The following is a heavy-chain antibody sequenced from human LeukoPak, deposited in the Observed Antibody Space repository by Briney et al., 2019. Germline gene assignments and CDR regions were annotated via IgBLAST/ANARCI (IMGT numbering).Heavy chain of an antibody. CDR3: AKEVAIFGVVTKPFDY. CDR1: GFTFSSYA. V-gene: IGHV3-23*01. D-gene: IGHD3-3*01. Sequence: GGSLRLSCAASGFTFSSYAMSWVRQAPGKGLEWVSAISGSGGSTYYADSVKGRFTISRDNSKNTLYLQMNSLRAEDTAVYYCAKEVAIFGVVTKPFDYWGQGTLVIVSS. CDR2: ISGSGGST. J-gene: IGHJ4*02.